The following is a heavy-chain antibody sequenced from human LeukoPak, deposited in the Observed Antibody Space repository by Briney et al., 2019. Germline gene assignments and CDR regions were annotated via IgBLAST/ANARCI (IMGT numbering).Heavy chain of an antibody. CDR1: GVSFSRYY. CDR3: ARGPTISETGYFDY. CDR2: INHRGDT. J-gene: IGHJ4*03. D-gene: IGHD1-1*01. Sequence: SETLSLTCAVYGVSFSRYYWSWLRQSPGKGLEWIAEINHRGDTNYNPSVKSRVTISVDTSKNQFSLKVTSLTAADTAVYFCARGPTISETGYFDYWGQGTLVTVSS. V-gene: IGHV4-34*01.